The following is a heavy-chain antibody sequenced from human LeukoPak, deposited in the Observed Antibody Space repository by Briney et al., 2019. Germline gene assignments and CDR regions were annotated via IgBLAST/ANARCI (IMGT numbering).Heavy chain of an antibody. CDR3: ARPMDIVVVVAATREDAFDI. J-gene: IGHJ3*02. CDR1: GYTFTSYG. CDR2: ISAYNGNT. D-gene: IGHD2-15*01. Sequence: ASVKVSCKASGYTFTSYGISWVRQAPGQGLEWMGWISAYNGNTNYAQKLQGRVTMTTDTSTSTAYMELRSLRSDDTAVYYCARPMDIVVVVAATREDAFDIWGQGTMVTVSS. V-gene: IGHV1-18*01.